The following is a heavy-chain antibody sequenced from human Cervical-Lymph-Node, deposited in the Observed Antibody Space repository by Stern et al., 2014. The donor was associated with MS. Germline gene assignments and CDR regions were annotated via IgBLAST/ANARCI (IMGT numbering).Heavy chain of an antibody. J-gene: IGHJ4*02. CDR3: ARVSYDFWSGYFPFDY. D-gene: IGHD3-3*01. V-gene: IGHV4-31*03. Sequence: QVQLQVSGPGLVKPSQTLSLTCTVSGGSISSGGYSWSWIRQHPGKGLEWIGYIYYSGSTYYSPSLKSRVTISVDTSKNQFSLKLSSVTAADTAVYYCARVSYDFWSGYFPFDYWGQGALVTVSS. CDR2: IYYSGST. CDR1: GGSISSGGYS.